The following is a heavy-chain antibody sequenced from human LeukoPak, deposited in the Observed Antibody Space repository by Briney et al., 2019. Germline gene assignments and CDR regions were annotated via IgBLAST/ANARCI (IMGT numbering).Heavy chain of an antibody. V-gene: IGHV3-30-3*01. CDR1: GFTFSNSA. CDR3: ARVARGSSGWYPPFDY. D-gene: IGHD6-19*01. CDR2: ISYDGSNK. J-gene: IGHJ4*02. Sequence: GGSLRLSCAASGFTFSNSAMNWVRQAPGKGLEWVTVISYDGSNKYYADSVKGRFTISRDNSKNTLYLQMNSLRAEDTAVYYCARVARGSSGWYPPFDYWGQGTLVTVSS.